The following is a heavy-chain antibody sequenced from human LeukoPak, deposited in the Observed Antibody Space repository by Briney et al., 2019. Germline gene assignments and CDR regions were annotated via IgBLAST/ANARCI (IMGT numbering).Heavy chain of an antibody. V-gene: IGHV4-59*01. CDR1: GGSISSYY. Sequence: SVTLSLTCTVSGGSISSYYWSWIRQPPGKGLEWIGYIYYSGSTNYNPSLKSRVTISVDTSKNQFSLKLSSVTAADTAVYYCARITPAAAEGDWFDPWGQGTLVTVSS. J-gene: IGHJ5*02. D-gene: IGHD6-13*01. CDR2: IYYSGST. CDR3: ARITPAAAEGDWFDP.